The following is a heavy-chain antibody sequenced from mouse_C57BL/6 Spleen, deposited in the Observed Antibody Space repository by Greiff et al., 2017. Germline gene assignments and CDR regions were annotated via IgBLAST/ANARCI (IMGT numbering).Heavy chain of an antibody. CDR3: ARGATTVVETRNAMDY. D-gene: IGHD1-1*01. J-gene: IGHJ4*01. CDR1: GYSFTSYY. Sequence: VQLVESGPELVKPGASVKISCKASGYSFTSYYIHWVKQRPGQGLEWIGWIYPGSGNTKYNEKFKGKATLTADTSSSTAYMQLSSLTSEDSAVYYCARGATTVVETRNAMDYWGQGTSVTVSS. V-gene: IGHV1-66*01. CDR2: IYPGSGNT.